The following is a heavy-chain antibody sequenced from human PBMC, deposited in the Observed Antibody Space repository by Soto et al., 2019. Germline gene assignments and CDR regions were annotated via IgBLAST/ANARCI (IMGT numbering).Heavy chain of an antibody. CDR2: IYYSGST. D-gene: IGHD6-19*01. CDR3: ARYIAVAGYYYYYGMDV. CDR1: GGSISSYS. V-gene: IGHV4-59*01. J-gene: IGHJ6*02. Sequence: QVQLQESGPGLVKPSETLSLTCTVSGGSISSYSWSWIRQPPGKGLEWIGYIYYSGSTNYNPSLKSRVTISVDTYKNQFSLKLSSVTAADTAVYYCARYIAVAGYYYYYGMDVWGQGTTVTVSS.